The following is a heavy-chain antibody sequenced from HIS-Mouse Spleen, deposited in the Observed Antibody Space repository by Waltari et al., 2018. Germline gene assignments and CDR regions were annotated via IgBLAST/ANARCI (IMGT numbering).Heavy chain of an antibody. J-gene: IGHJ2*01. CDR1: GGSISSSSYY. V-gene: IGHV4-39*01. D-gene: IGHD3-10*01. CDR3: ARHSGNWYFDL. CDR2: IYYSGST. Sequence: QLQLQESGPGLVKPSETLSLTCTVSGGSISSSSYYLGWIRQPPGKGLEWIGSIYYSGSTYYNPSLKSRVTISVDTSKNQFSLKLSSVTAADTAVYYCARHSGNWYFDLWGRGTLVTVSS.